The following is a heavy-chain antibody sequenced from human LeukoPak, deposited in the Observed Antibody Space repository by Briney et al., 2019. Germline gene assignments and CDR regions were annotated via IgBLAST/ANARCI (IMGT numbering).Heavy chain of an antibody. Sequence: HPGGSLRLSCAASGFTFSSYAMSWVRQAPGKGLEWVSAISGSGGSTYYADSAKGRFTISRDNSKNTLYLQMNSLRAEDTAVYYCAKAPFGGVIAFDYWGQGTLVTVSS. D-gene: IGHD3-16*01. J-gene: IGHJ4*02. CDR1: GFTFSSYA. V-gene: IGHV3-23*01. CDR3: AKAPFGGVIAFDY. CDR2: ISGSGGST.